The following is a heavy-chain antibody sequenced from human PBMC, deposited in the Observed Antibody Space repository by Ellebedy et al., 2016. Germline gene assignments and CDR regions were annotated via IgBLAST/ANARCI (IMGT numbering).Heavy chain of an antibody. J-gene: IGHJ4*02. CDR1: GGSFTDYL. CDR3: ARGRAGLLWFDK. V-gene: IGHV4-34*09. D-gene: IGHD3-10*01. Sequence: SETLSLXXAVYGGSFTDYLWTWIRQHPGKGLEWIGYMSHSGSTYHNPSLKSRVSISLDTSKNQFSLKLTSVTAADTAVYYCARGRAGLLWFDKWGQGTLVTVSS. CDR2: MSHSGST.